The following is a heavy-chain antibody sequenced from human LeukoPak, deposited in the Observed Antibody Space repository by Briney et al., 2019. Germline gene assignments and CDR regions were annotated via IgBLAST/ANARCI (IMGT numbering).Heavy chain of an antibody. V-gene: IGHV3-21*01. Sequence: GGSLRLSCAASGFTVSSNYMSWVRQAPGKGLEWVSAISSSGGGTYYADSVKGRFTISRDNAKNSLYLQMNSLRAEDTAVYYCARVKLDDYGDFDYWGQGTLVTVSS. J-gene: IGHJ4*02. CDR2: ISSSGGGT. D-gene: IGHD4-17*01. CDR3: ARVKLDDYGDFDY. CDR1: GFTVSSNY.